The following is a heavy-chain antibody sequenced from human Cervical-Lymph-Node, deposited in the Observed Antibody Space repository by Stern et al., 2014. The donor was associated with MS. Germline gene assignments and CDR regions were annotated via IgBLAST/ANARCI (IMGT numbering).Heavy chain of an antibody. Sequence: QVQLVQSGGGVVQPGRSLRLSCAASGFTFSSYGMHWVRQAPGKGLELVAVISYDGSNKYYADSVKGRFTISRDNSKNTLYLQMNSLRAEDTAVYYCATDSSGHWRRYFDYWGQGTLVTVSS. CDR1: GFTFSSYG. CDR2: ISYDGSNK. J-gene: IGHJ4*02. V-gene: IGHV3-30*03. D-gene: IGHD3-22*01. CDR3: ATDSSGHWRRYFDY.